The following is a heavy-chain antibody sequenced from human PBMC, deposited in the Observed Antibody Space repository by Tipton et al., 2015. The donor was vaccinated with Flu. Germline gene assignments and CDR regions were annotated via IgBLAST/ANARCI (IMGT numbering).Heavy chain of an antibody. J-gene: IGHJ5*02. CDR1: GGSVSSHY. V-gene: IGHV4-59*02. CDR3: ARGSAVPKVNWFDP. D-gene: IGHD2-21*02. CDR2: IDYTGST. Sequence: TLSLTCSVSGGSVSSHYWGWIRQPPGKGLEWIGYIDYTGSTNCNSSLRSRVTMSMEMSSNQFSLELRSVTAADTAVYFCARGSAVPKVNWFDPWGQGTLVTVSS.